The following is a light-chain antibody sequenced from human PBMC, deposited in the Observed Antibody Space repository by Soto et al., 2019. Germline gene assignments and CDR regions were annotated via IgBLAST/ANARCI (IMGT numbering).Light chain of an antibody. Sequence: QSALTQPASVSGSPGQSITISCTGTSSDVGGYNYVSWYQQHPGKAPKLMIYEVSNRPSGVSNRFSGSKSGNTASLTISGLQPKDEADYYCSSCTSSSTRVFGGGTKLTVL. V-gene: IGLV2-14*01. CDR3: SSCTSSSTRV. CDR2: EVS. J-gene: IGLJ2*01. CDR1: SSDVGGYNY.